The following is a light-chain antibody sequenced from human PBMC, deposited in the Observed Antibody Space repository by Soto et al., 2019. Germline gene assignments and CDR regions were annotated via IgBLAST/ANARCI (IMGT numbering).Light chain of an antibody. CDR1: QDISSY. J-gene: IGKJ4*01. V-gene: IGKV1-33*01. CDR3: QQYNNRPLT. CDR2: DAS. Sequence: DIQLTQSPSSLSASVGDRVTITCKASQDISSYLNWYQQKPGKAPKLLIYDASNLETGIPSRFSGSGSGTDFTFTISSLQPEDIATYYCQQYNNRPLTFGGGTKVDIK.